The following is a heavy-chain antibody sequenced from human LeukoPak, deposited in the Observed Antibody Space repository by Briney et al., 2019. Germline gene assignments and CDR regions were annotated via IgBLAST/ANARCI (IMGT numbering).Heavy chain of an antibody. CDR1: GGTFSSYA. V-gene: IGHV1-69*04. Sequence: ASVKVSCKASGGTFSSYAISWVRQAPGQGLEWMGRIIPILGIANYAQKFQGRVTITADKSTSTAYMELSSLRSEDTAVYYCARDSGPDYYDSSGYEHLDYWGQGTLVTVSS. CDR3: ARDSGPDYYDSSGYEHLDY. CDR2: IIPILGIA. D-gene: IGHD3-22*01. J-gene: IGHJ4*02.